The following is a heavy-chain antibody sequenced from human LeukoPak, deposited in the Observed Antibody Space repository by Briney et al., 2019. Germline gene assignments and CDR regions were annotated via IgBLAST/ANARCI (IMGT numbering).Heavy chain of an antibody. CDR3: ARGITVTRGPFLFDY. CDR1: GGPFSGYY. Sequence: SETLSLTCAVYGGPFSGYYWSWIRQPPGKGLEWIGEINHSGSTNYNPSLKSRVTISVDTSKNQFSLKLSSVTAADTAVYYCARGITVTRGPFLFDYWGQGTLVTVSS. CDR2: INHSGST. D-gene: IGHD4-17*01. J-gene: IGHJ4*02. V-gene: IGHV4-34*01.